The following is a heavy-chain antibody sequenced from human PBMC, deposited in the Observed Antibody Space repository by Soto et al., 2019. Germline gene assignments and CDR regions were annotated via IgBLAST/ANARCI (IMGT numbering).Heavy chain of an antibody. V-gene: IGHV1-3*01. CDR1: GYTFTSYA. D-gene: IGHD4-17*01. CDR3: ARDRYGDYFQADY. Sequence: ASVKVSCTASGYTFTSYAMHWVRQAPGQGLEWMGWINAGNGNTKYSQKFQGRVTMTRDTSTSTAYMELRSLRSDDTAVYYCARDRYGDYFQADYWGQGTLVTVSS. J-gene: IGHJ4*02. CDR2: INAGNGNT.